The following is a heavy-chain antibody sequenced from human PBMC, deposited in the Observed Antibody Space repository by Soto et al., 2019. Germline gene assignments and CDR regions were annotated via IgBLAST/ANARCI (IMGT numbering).Heavy chain of an antibody. CDR3: ARKITLTYYDFWSGYYPKDYYYYYMDV. CDR2: ISAYNGNT. CDR1: GYTFTSYG. Sequence: ASVKVSCKASGYTFTSYGISWVRQAPGQGLEWMGWISAYNGNTNYAQKLQGRVTMTTDTSTSTAYMELRSLRSDDTAVYYCARKITLTYYDFWSGYYPKDYYYYYMDVWGKGTTVTVSS. V-gene: IGHV1-18*01. D-gene: IGHD3-3*01. J-gene: IGHJ6*03.